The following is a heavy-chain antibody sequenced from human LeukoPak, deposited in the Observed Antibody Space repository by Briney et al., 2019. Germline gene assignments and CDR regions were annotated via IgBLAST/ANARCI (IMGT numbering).Heavy chain of an antibody. D-gene: IGHD3-22*01. Sequence: SETLSLTCAVSGGSISSGGYSWSWIRQPPGKGLEWIVYIYHSGSTYYNPSLKSRVTISVDRSKNQFSLKLSSVTAADTAVYYCASSTPYDSSGYYSDYWGQGTLVTVSS. V-gene: IGHV4-30-2*01. J-gene: IGHJ4*02. CDR3: ASSTPYDSSGYYSDY. CDR2: IYHSGST. CDR1: GGSISSGGYS.